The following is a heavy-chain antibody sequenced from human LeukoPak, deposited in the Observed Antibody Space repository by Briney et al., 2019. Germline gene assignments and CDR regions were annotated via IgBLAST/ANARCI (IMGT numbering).Heavy chain of an antibody. CDR3: SNPSWFGEPDFDY. D-gene: IGHD3-10*01. V-gene: IGHV3-23*01. Sequence: GGPQRLSCAASGFTFSSYAMSGLRQAPGKGLEWVSAISGSGGSTYYADSVKCQFTISRDNSKITLYLQMNSLRAEDTAVYCCSNPSWFGEPDFDYWGQGTLVTVSS. J-gene: IGHJ4*02. CDR1: GFTFSSYA. CDR2: ISGSGGST.